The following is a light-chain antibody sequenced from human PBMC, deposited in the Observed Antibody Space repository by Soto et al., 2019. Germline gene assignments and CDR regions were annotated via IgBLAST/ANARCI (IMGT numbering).Light chain of an antibody. Sequence: QSVMTQPPSVSAAPGQKVTISCSGSSSNIGGNSVSWYQQLPGTAPKLLIYDDNKRPSGIPDRFSGSKSGTSATLGITGFQTGDEADYYCHSYDRSLSGSVFGGGTKVTVL. V-gene: IGLV1-51*01. CDR2: DDN. J-gene: IGLJ3*02. CDR1: SSNIGGNS. CDR3: HSYDRSLSGSV.